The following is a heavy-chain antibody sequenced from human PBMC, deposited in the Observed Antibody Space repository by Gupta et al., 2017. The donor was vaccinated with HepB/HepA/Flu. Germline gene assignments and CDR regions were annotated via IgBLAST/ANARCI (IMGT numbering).Heavy chain of an antibody. J-gene: IGHJ5*02. CDR2: MTGSGGGT. D-gene: IGHD3-9*01. CDR3: AKDSSGFSNWFDP. V-gene: IGHV3-23*01. Sequence: EVQLLESGGGLVQPGGSLRLSCAASGFTFSNYAVRWVRQAPGKGLEWVTTMTGSGGGTYYADSVKGRFTISRDNSKNTLFLQMNSLRAEDTAVYYCAKDSSGFSNWFDPWGQGTLVTVSS. CDR1: GFTFSNYA.